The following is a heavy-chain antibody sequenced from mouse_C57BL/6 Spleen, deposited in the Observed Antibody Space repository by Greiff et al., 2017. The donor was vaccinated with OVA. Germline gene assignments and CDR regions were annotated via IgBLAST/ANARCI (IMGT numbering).Heavy chain of an antibody. J-gene: IGHJ2*01. D-gene: IGHD1-1*01. CDR3: ARGLITTVVATDY. V-gene: IGHV1-52*01. CDR1: GYTFTSYW. CDR2: IDPSESET. Sequence: VQLQQPGAELVRPGSSVKLSCKASGYTFTSYWMHWVKQRPIQGLEWIGNIDPSESETHYNQKFKDKATLTVDKSSSTAYMQLSSLTSEDSAVYYCARGLITTVVATDYWGQGTTLTVSS.